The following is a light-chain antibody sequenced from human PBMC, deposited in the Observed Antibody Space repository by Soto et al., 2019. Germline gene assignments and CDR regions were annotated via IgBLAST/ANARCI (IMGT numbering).Light chain of an antibody. J-gene: IGKJ1*01. CDR2: AAS. V-gene: IGKV1-39*01. CDR3: QQSFSPLWT. Sequence: DIQMTQSPSSLSASVGDRVTITCRASQSISNYLNWYQQKPGKAPKLLIYAASSMPSGVPSRFSGSGSETDFTLTSSSLQPDDSATYYCQQSFSPLWTFGQGTKVEV. CDR1: QSISNY.